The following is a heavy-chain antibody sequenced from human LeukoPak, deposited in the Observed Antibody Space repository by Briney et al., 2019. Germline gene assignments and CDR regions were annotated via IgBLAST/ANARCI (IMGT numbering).Heavy chain of an antibody. J-gene: IGHJ4*02. CDR2: INTDGTTT. V-gene: IGHV3-74*01. Sequence: PGGSLRLSCAASGFTFSRDWMHWVRQTPEKGLVWVSRINTDGTTTDYAGSVKGRFTISRDNAKSTMYLQMNSLRAEDTAEYYCARANDNDGRSGYSHDYWGQGTLVTVSS. CDR3: ARANDNDGRSGYSHDY. D-gene: IGHD3-22*01. CDR1: GFTFSRDW.